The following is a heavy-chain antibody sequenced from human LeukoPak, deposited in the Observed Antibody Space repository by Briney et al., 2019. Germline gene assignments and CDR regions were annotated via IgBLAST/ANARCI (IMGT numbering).Heavy chain of an antibody. CDR2: INPNSGGT. J-gene: IGHJ5*02. D-gene: IGHD3-3*01. Sequence: ASVKVSCKASGYTFTGYYMHWVRQASGQGLEWMGWINPNSGGTNYAQKFQGRVTMTRDTSISTAYMELSRLRSDDTAVYYCASRRSYYDFWSGYYKGNWFDPWGQGTLVTVSS. V-gene: IGHV1-2*02. CDR3: ASRRSYYDFWSGYYKGNWFDP. CDR1: GYTFTGYY.